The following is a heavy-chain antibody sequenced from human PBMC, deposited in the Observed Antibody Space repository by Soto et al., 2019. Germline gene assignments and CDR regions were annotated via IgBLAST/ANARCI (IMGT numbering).Heavy chain of an antibody. V-gene: IGHV1-69*01. CDR3: ASEVGYGDFSAALLD. D-gene: IGHD4-17*01. Sequence: VQLMQSGAEVKKPGSSVTVSCKASGGTFSSHSINWVRQAPGQGLEWMGGVISLFGTANYAHNFKGRVTITADQYTSTAYMELNSLRSDDTAVYYCASEVGYGDFSAALLDWGQGTLVTVSS. CDR2: VISLFGTA. J-gene: IGHJ4*02. CDR1: GGTFSSHS.